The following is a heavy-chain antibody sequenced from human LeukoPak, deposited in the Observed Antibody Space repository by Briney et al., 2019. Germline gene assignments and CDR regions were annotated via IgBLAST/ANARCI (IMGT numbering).Heavy chain of an antibody. CDR3: TRDANWAVNDY. D-gene: IGHD3-16*01. Sequence: PGGSLRLSCRTSGFTFSDYWMHWVRQISGKGLLWVTRINGDGTYTNYAGSVRGRFTISRDNAKNTVYLQMKSLRVDDTAVYYCTRDANWAVNDYWGQGALVTVSS. J-gene: IGHJ4*02. CDR2: INGDGTYT. CDR1: GFTFSDYW. V-gene: IGHV3-74*01.